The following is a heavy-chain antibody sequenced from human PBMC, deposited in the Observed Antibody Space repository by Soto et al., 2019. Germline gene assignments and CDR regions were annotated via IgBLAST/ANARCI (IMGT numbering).Heavy chain of an antibody. CDR3: ARVPILTGGFDY. V-gene: IGHV3-9*01. J-gene: IGHJ4*02. D-gene: IGHD3-9*01. CDR2: ITWNSGSI. CDR1: GCTFDDYA. Sequence: LRLSGAASGCTFDDYAMDWVRQAPGKGLEWVSGITWNSGSIDYADSVKGRFTISRDNAKNSLYLQMNSLRAEDTAVYYCARVPILTGGFDYWGQGTLVTVSS.